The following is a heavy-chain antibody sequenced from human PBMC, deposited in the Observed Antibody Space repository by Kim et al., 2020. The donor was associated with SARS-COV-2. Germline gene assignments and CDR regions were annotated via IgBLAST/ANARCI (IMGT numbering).Heavy chain of an antibody. CDR3: AREITIPPNDSSGHAFDI. CDR1: GFTFSSYG. J-gene: IGHJ3*02. CDR2: ISYDGSNK. D-gene: IGHD3-22*01. V-gene: IGHV3-33*05. Sequence: GGSLRLSCAASGFTFSSYGMHWVRQAPGKGLEWVAVISYDGSNKYYADSVKGRFTISRDNSKNTLYLQMNSLRAEDTAVYYCAREITIPPNDSSGHAFDIWGQGTMVTVSS.